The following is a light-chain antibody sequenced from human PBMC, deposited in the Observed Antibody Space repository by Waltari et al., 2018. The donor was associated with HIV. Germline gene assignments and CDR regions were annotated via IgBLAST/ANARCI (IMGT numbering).Light chain of an antibody. CDR3: QSFDNSLNGYV. CDR2: ANS. J-gene: IGLJ1*01. Sequence: QSVLTQPPSVSGAPGQRVTIPCTGSSPNIGSNFHGHWYQLPPGPAPKLLIFANSNRPSGVPDRFSASKSATSASLAISGLQPEDEAEYYCQSFDNSLNGYVFGTGTTVIVL. V-gene: IGLV1-40*01. CDR1: SPNIGSNFH.